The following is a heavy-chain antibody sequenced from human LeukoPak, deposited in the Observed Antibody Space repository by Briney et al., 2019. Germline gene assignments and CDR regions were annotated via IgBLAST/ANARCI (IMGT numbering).Heavy chain of an antibody. Sequence: SETLSLTCAVYGGSFSGYYWSWIRQPPGKGLEWIGEINHSGSTNYNPSLKSRVTISVDTSKNQFSLKLSSATAADTAVYYCASSRAGYYYGSTRPLDWGQGTLVTVSS. V-gene: IGHV4-34*01. CDR2: INHSGST. D-gene: IGHD3-10*01. J-gene: IGHJ4*02. CDR1: GGSFSGYY. CDR3: ASSRAGYYYGSTRPLD.